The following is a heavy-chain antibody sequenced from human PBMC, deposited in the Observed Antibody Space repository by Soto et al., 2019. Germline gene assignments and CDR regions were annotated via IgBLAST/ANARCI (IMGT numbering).Heavy chain of an antibody. Sequence: PGGSLRLSCAASEFTFSNFVMHWVRQAPGKGLEWVSAITASGGSTYYSDSVKGRFTISRDNSKNTLYLQMNSLRAEDTAVYYCAKGRSGWWDRKHAFDIWGQGTMVTVS. CDR1: EFTFSNFV. CDR2: ITASGGST. J-gene: IGHJ3*02. V-gene: IGHV3-23*01. D-gene: IGHD6-19*01. CDR3: AKGRSGWWDRKHAFDI.